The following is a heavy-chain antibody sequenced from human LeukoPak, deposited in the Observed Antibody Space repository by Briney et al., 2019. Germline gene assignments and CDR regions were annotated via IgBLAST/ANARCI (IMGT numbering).Heavy chain of an antibody. Sequence: GGSLRLSCAASGFTFSSYGMHWVRQAPGKGLEWVAVIWYDGSNKYYADSVKGRFTISRDNSKNTLYLQMNSLRAEDTAVYYCARGLGYSYGNGDYWGQGTLVTVSS. CDR3: ARGLGYSYGNGDY. D-gene: IGHD5-18*01. CDR1: GFTFSSYG. V-gene: IGHV3-33*01. J-gene: IGHJ4*02. CDR2: IWYDGSNK.